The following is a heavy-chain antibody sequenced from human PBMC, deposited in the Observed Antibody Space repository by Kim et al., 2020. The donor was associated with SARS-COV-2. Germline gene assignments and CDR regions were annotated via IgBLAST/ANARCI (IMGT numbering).Heavy chain of an antibody. CDR3: ARDRGRGWLQPDY. V-gene: IGHV3-21*01. J-gene: IGHJ4*02. Sequence: GGSLRLSCAASGFTFSSYSMNWVRQAPGKGLEGVSSISSSSSYIYYADSVKGRFTTSRDNAKNSLYLQMTGLRAEDTAVYYCARDRGRGWLQPDYWGQGTLVTVAS. CDR2: ISSSSSYI. CDR1: GFTFSSYS. D-gene: IGHD5-12*01.